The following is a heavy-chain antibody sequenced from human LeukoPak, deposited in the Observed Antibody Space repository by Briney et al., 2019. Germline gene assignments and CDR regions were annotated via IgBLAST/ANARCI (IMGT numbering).Heavy chain of an antibody. V-gene: IGHV3-30-3*01. D-gene: IGHD3-22*01. CDR1: GFTFSSYA. J-gene: IGHJ4*02. CDR3: ARDGPTYCYDSSGFS. CDR2: ISYDGSNK. Sequence: GRSLRLSCAASGFTFSSYAMHWVRQAPGKGLEWVAVISYDGSNKYYADSVKGRFTISRDNSKNTLYLQMNSLRAEDTAVYYCARDGPTYCYDSSGFSWGQGTLVTVSS.